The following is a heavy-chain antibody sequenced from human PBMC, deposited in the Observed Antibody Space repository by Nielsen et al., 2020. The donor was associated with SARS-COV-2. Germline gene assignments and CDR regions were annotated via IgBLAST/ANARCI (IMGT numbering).Heavy chain of an antibody. J-gene: IGHJ6*02. CDR2: INSDGSST. CDR1: GFTFSSYW. CDR3: ARVLRSPLTGYYYYGMDV. D-gene: IGHD1-20*01. Sequence: GGSLRLSCAASGFTFSSYWMHWVRQAPGKGLVGVSRINSDGSSTSYADSVKGRFTISRDNAKNTLYLQMNSLRAEDTAVYYCARVLRSPLTGYYYYGMDVWGQGTTVTVSS. V-gene: IGHV3-74*01.